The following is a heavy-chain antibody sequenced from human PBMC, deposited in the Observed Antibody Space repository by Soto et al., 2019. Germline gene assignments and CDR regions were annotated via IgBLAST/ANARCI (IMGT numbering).Heavy chain of an antibody. CDR2: ISSTTNYI. CDR3: ARESEDLTSNFDY. J-gene: IGHJ4*02. Sequence: PGGSLRLSCAASGFTSTRYSMNWVRQAPGKGLEWVSSISSTTNYIYYGDSMKGRFTISRDNAKNSLYLEMNSLRAEDTAVYYCARESEDLTSNFDYWGQGTTVTVSS. CDR1: GFTSTRYS. V-gene: IGHV3-21*06.